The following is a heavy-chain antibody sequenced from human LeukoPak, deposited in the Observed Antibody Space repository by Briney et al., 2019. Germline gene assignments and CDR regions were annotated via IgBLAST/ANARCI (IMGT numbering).Heavy chain of an antibody. V-gene: IGHV4-30-2*01. D-gene: IGHD1-26*01. CDR1: GGSISSGGYS. J-gene: IGHJ6*02. Sequence: PSETLSLTCAVSGGSISSGGYSWSWIRQPSGKGLEWIGYIYHSGSTYYNPSLKSRVTISVDRSKNQFSLKLSSVTAADTAVYYCARDGSIRGYYYGMDVWGQGTTVTVSS. CDR3: ARDGSIRGYYYGMDV. CDR2: IYHSGST.